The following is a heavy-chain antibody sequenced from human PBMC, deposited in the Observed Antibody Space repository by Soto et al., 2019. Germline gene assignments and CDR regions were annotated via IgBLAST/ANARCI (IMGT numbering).Heavy chain of an antibody. CDR2: IYYSGST. J-gene: IGHJ6*02. CDR3: ARHRGGSCISTRCYYYYGMDV. D-gene: IGHD2-2*03. V-gene: IGHV4-59*01. Sequence: QVQLQESGPGLVKPSETLSLTCTVSGGSISSYYWSWIRQPPGKGLEWIGYIYYSGSTNYNPSLKRRVTISVDTSKNLSSLKLSSVTAADSAVYYCARHRGGSCISTRCYYYYGMDVWGQGTTVTVSS. CDR1: GGSISSYY.